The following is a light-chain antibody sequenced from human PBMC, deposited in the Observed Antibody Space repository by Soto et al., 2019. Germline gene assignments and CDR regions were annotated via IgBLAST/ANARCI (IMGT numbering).Light chain of an antibody. CDR3: NSFRVNRLYV. CDR1: SSDVGGYNY. J-gene: IGLJ1*01. Sequence: QSALTQPPSASGSPGQSVTISCTGTSSDVGGYNYVSWYQQHPGKAPKLIIYEVSKWPSGVPDRFSGSKSGNTASLTVSGLQAEDEADYYCNSFRVNRLYVFGTGTKLTVL. V-gene: IGLV2-8*01. CDR2: EVS.